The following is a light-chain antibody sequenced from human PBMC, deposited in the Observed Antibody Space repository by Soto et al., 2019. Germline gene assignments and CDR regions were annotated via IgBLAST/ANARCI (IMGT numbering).Light chain of an antibody. CDR2: AAS. V-gene: IGKV1-39*01. CDR1: QSISNH. CDR3: QQSYSTPT. Sequence: DIQMPQSPSSLSASVEDRVIITCRASQSISNHLNWYQQKPGKAPKLLIYAASSLQSGVPSRFSGSGSGTDFTLTISSLQPEDFATYYCQQSYSTPTFGQGTKVDIK. J-gene: IGKJ1*01.